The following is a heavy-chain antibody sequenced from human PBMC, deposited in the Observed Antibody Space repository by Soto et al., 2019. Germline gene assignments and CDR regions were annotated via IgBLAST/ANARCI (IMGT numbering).Heavy chain of an antibody. CDR2: IYYSGST. CDR1: GGSVSSNIYY. V-gene: IGHV4-31*03. D-gene: IGHD3-22*01. CDR3: ARGYDYDSGGYLFDY. Sequence: SETLSLTCTVSGGSVSSNIYYWTWIRQHPGKGPEWIGHIYYSGSTYYNPSLKSRVTISLDMSKNQFSLKLTSVSAADTAVYYCARGYDYDSGGYLFDYWGQGTLVTVSS. J-gene: IGHJ4*02.